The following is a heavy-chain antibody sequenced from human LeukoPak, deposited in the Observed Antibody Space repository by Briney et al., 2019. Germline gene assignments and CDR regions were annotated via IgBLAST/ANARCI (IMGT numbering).Heavy chain of an antibody. CDR3: ARATYYDFWSGYHNWFDP. Sequence: SETLSLTCTVSGGSISSYYWSWIRQPPGKGLEWLGYIYYSGSTNYNPSLKSRVTISVDTSKNQFSLKLSSVTAADTAVYYCARATYYDFWSGYHNWFDPWGQGTLVTVSS. D-gene: IGHD3-3*01. V-gene: IGHV4-59*01. CDR1: GGSISSYY. CDR2: IYYSGST. J-gene: IGHJ5*02.